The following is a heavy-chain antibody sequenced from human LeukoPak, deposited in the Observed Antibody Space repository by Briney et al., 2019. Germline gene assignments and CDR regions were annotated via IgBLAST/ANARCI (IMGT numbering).Heavy chain of an antibody. CDR3: AKGVSGYGSGRPFDY. CDR2: IGDSGTST. D-gene: IGHD3-10*01. CDR1: GFTFSSYA. Sequence: PGGSLRLSCAASGFTFSSYAMIWVRQAPGKGLEWVSLIGDSGTSTYYPDSVKGRFTISRDNSKNTVYLQMNSLRAEDTAVYYCAKGVSGYGSGRPFDYWGQGTLVTVSS. J-gene: IGHJ4*02. V-gene: IGHV3-23*01.